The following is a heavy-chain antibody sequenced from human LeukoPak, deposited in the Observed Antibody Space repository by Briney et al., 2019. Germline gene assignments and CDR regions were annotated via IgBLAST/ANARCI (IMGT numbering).Heavy chain of an antibody. D-gene: IGHD3-10*01. J-gene: IGHJ4*02. CDR1: GFTFSTYP. Sequence: GRSLRLSCAASGFTFSTYPIHWVRQAPGKGLEWVAVISYDVSDKHYADSVKGRFTISRDNSKNTLFLQMSSLRPEDTAVYYCARDFRGSIDYWGQGTLVTVSS. V-gene: IGHV3-30-3*01. CDR2: ISYDVSDK. CDR3: ARDFRGSIDY.